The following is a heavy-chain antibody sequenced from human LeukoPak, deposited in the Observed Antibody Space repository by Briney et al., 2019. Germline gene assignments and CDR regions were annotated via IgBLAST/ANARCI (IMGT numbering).Heavy chain of an antibody. Sequence: GGSLRLSCAASGFTFDDYAMHWVRQAPGKGLEWVSLISGDGGSTYYADSVKGRFTISRDNSKNSLYLQTNSLRTEDTALYYCAKDIGQWSPRGMDVWGQGTTVTVSS. CDR3: AKDIGQWSPRGMDV. V-gene: IGHV3-43*02. CDR2: ISGDGGST. J-gene: IGHJ6*02. CDR1: GFTFDDYA. D-gene: IGHD6-19*01.